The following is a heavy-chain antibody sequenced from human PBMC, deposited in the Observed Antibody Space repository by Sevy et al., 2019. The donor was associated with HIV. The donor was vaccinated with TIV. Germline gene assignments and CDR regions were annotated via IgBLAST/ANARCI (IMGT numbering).Heavy chain of an antibody. Sequence: GGSLRLSCAASGFTFSSYSMHWVRQAPGKGLEWVSSINSISTHIYYADSVKGRFTISRDNAKNSLYLQMNSLRAEDTAVYYCARGPDYYDSSGYYYQWGQGTLVTVSS. CDR2: INSISTHI. V-gene: IGHV3-21*01. CDR1: GFTFSSYS. CDR3: ARGPDYYDSSGYYYQ. J-gene: IGHJ4*02. D-gene: IGHD3-22*01.